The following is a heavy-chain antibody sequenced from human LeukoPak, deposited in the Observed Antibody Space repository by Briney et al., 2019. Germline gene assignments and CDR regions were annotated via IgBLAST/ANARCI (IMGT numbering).Heavy chain of an antibody. J-gene: IGHJ4*02. CDR2: ISGSGGST. Sequence: GGSLRLSCAASGFTFSSYWMSWVRQAPGKGLEWVSAISGSGGSTYYADSVKGRFTISRDNSKNTLYLQMNSLRAEDTAVYYCAKVGRSIAARWGFDYWGQGTLVTVSS. CDR1: GFTFSSYW. CDR3: AKVGRSIAARWGFDY. D-gene: IGHD6-6*01. V-gene: IGHV3-23*01.